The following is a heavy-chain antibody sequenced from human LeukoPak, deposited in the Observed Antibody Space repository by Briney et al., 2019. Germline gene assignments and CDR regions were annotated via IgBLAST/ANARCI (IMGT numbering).Heavy chain of an antibody. CDR2: IYHSGST. CDR3: AREGRYSGADYYYGMDV. J-gene: IGHJ6*02. Sequence: PSETLSLTCTASGYSISSGYYWGWIRQPPGKGLEWIGSIYHSGSTYYNPSLKSRVTISVDTSKNQFSLKLSSVTAADTAVYYCAREGRYSGADYYYGMDVWGQGTTVTVSS. CDR1: GYSISSGYY. D-gene: IGHD3-10*01. V-gene: IGHV4-38-2*02.